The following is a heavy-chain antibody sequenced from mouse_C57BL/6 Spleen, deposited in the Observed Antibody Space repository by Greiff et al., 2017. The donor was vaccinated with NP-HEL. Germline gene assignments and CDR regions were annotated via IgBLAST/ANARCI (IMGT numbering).Heavy chain of an antibody. J-gene: IGHJ1*03. CDR2: IYPGDGDT. CDR1: GYAFSSSW. Sequence: VQLQQSGPELVKPGASVKISCKASGYAFSSSWMNWVKQRPGKGLEWIGRIYPGDGDTNYNGKFKGKATLTADKSSSTAYMQLSSLTSKYSAVYFCARSPHYYGSSQGYFDVWGTGTTVTVSS. D-gene: IGHD1-1*01. CDR3: ARSPHYYGSSQGYFDV. V-gene: IGHV1-82*01.